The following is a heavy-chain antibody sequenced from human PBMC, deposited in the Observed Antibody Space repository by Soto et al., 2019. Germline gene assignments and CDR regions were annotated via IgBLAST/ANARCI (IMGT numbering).Heavy chain of an antibody. V-gene: IGHV4-4*02. CDR1: SGSISSSNW. CDR2: IYHSGST. J-gene: IGHJ5*02. CDR3: AVRSSSPHRHNWFDP. D-gene: IGHD6-13*01. Sequence: SETLSLTCAVSSGSISSSNWWSWVRQPPGKGLEWIGEIYHSGSTNYNPSLKSRVTISVDKSKNQFSLKLSSVTAADTAVYYCAVRSSSPHRHNWFDPWGQGTLVTVSS.